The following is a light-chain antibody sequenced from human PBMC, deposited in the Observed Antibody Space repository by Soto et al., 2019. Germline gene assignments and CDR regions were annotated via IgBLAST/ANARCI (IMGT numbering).Light chain of an antibody. CDR1: QGISSY. J-gene: IGKJ4*01. V-gene: IGKV1-8*01. CDR3: QQYYSYPLT. Sequence: AIRMTQSPSSFSASTGDRVTITCRASQGISSYLAWYQQKPGKAPKLLIYAASPLQSGVPSRFSGSGSGTDFTLTISCLQSEDFATYYCQQYYSYPLTFGGGTQVEIK. CDR2: AAS.